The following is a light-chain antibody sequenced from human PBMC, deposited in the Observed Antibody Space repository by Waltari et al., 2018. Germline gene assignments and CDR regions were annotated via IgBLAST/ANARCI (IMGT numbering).Light chain of an antibody. CDR1: QSISGA. CDR2: AAS. Sequence: DIQMTQSPSSLSASVGARVTINCRASQSISGALNWYQQKPGKAPKLLIYAASTLQSGVPSRFSGSGSGTDFTLTINRLQPEDFATYFCQQSYNDPLTFGGGTKMEIK. V-gene: IGKV1-39*01. J-gene: IGKJ4*01. CDR3: QQSYNDPLT.